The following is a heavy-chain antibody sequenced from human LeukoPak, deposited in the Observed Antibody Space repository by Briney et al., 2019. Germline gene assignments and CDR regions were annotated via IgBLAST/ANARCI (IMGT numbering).Heavy chain of an antibody. Sequence: GGSLRLSCAASGFTFSSYSMNWVRQAPGKGLEWVSSISSSSGYIFDADSVKGRFTISRDNAKNSLYLQMNSLRAEDTAVYYCARDLAYDLWSGYPGWFDPWGQGTLVTVSS. CDR2: ISSSSGYI. CDR1: GFTFSSYS. V-gene: IGHV3-21*01. J-gene: IGHJ5*02. CDR3: ARDLAYDLWSGYPGWFDP. D-gene: IGHD3-3*01.